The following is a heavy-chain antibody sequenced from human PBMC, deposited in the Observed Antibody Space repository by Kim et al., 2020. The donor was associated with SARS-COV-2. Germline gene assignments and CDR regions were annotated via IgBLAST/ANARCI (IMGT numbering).Heavy chain of an antibody. V-gene: IGHV3-66*01. D-gene: IGHD3-22*01. Sequence: GGSLRLSCAASGFTVSSNYMSWVRQAPGKGLEWVSVIYSGGSTYYADSVKGRFTISRDNSKNTLYLQMNSLRAEDTAVYYCARAPYYYDSSGYQYYYYGMDVWGQGTTVTVSS. CDR1: GFTVSSNY. CDR2: IYSGGST. CDR3: ARAPYYYDSSGYQYYYYGMDV. J-gene: IGHJ6*02.